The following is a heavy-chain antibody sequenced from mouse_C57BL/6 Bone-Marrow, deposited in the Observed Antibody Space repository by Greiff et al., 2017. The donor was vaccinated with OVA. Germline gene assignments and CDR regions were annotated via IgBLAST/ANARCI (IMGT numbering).Heavy chain of an antibody. CDR1: GYTFTSYW. Sequence: QVQLQQPGAELVKPGASVKLSCKASGYTFTSYWMHWVKQRPGQGLEWIGMIHPNSGSTNYNEKFKSKATLTADKSSSTAYMQLSSLTSEDSAVYYCARGGYGFYYGSFYAMDYWGQGTSVTVSS. CDR2: IHPNSGST. CDR3: ARGGYGFYYGSFYAMDY. D-gene: IGHD1-1*01. V-gene: IGHV1-64*01. J-gene: IGHJ4*01.